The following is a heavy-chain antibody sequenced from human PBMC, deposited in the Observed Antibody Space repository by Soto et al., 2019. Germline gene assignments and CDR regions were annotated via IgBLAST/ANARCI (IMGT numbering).Heavy chain of an antibody. D-gene: IGHD6-13*01. CDR1: GYTFTGYY. CDR2: INPNSGGT. Sequence: ASVKVSCKASGYTFTGYYMHWVRQAPGQGLEWMGWINPNSGGTNYAQKFQGWVTMTRDTSISTAYMELSRLRTDDTAVYYCARGGEYSSSWYDDYYYMDVWGKGTTVTVSS. CDR3: ARGGEYSSSWYDDYYYMDV. J-gene: IGHJ6*03. V-gene: IGHV1-2*04.